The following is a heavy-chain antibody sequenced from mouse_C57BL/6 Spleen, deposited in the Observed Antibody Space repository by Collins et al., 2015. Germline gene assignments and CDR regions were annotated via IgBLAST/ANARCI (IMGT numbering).Heavy chain of an antibody. CDR2: INTNTGEP. CDR3: ARRNYRYDGWYFDV. Sequence: QIQLVQSGPELKKPGETVKISCKASGYTFTNYGMNWVKQAPGKGLKWMGWINTNTGEPTYAEEFKGRFAFSLETSASTAYLQINNLKNEDTATFFCARRNYRYDGWYFDVWGAGTTVTVSS. D-gene: IGHD2-14*01. J-gene: IGHJ1*01. V-gene: IGHV9-3*02. CDR1: GYTFTNYG.